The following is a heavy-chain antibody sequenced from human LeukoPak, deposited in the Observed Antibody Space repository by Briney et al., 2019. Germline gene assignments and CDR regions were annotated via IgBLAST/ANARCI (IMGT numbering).Heavy chain of an antibody. CDR3: ASPRAGQQLVIDYFDY. Sequence: ASVKVSCKASGDTFTSSGSSWVRQAPGQGLEWMGWISAYNGNTNYAQKLQGRVTMTTDTSTSTAYMELRSLRSDDTAVYYCASPRAGQQLVIDYFDYWGQGTLVTVSS. V-gene: IGHV1-18*01. J-gene: IGHJ4*02. D-gene: IGHD6-13*01. CDR1: GDTFTSSG. CDR2: ISAYNGNT.